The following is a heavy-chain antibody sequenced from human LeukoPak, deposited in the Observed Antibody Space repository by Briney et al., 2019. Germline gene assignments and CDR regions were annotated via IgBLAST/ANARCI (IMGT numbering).Heavy chain of an antibody. CDR2: ISYTGTYI. J-gene: IGHJ6*02. Sequence: GGSLRLSCAASAFSLNAYNMNWVRQAPGKGLEWVSSISYTGTYIYYADSVKGRFTISRDNSKNTLYLQMNSLRAEDTAVYYCAKDKRYGDYLFDMDVWGQGTTVTVSS. CDR1: AFSLNAYN. V-gene: IGHV3-21*04. D-gene: IGHD4-17*01. CDR3: AKDKRYGDYLFDMDV.